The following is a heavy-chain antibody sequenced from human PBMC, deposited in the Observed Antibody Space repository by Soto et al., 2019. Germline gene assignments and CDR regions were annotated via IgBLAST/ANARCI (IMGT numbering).Heavy chain of an antibody. CDR1: GFTFSNYA. D-gene: IGHD3-9*01. Sequence: PGGSLRLSCTGSGFTFSNYAMHWVRQAPGKGLEWVAVISYDGSNKYYADSVKGRFTISRDNSKNTLYLQMNSLRAEDTAVYYCAKASQLWTGRTYYSDYWGQGTLVTVSS. J-gene: IGHJ4*02. CDR3: AKASQLWTGRTYYSDY. V-gene: IGHV3-30-3*01. CDR2: ISYDGSNK.